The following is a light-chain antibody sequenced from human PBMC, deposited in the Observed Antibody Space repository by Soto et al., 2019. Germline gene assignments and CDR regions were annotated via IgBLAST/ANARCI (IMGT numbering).Light chain of an antibody. V-gene: IGKV1D-12*01. Sequence: DIQMTQSPASLSPSVGDTLTITCRASQGIYRWLAWYQQKSGRAPKLLIYAASILQSGVPSRFSGSGSGTDFTLTITSLQPEDFGTYYCQQLNSFPITSGQGTRLEI. J-gene: IGKJ5*01. CDR1: QGIYRW. CDR3: QQLNSFPIT. CDR2: AAS.